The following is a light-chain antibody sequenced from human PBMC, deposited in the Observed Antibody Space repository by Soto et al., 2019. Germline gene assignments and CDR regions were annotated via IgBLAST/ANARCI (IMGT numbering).Light chain of an antibody. CDR2: IKSDGSH. Sequence: QSVLTQSPSASASLGASVKLTCTLSSGHSSYAIAWHQKHPERGPRYLMKIKSDGSHTRGDGIPDRFSGSSSGADRYLTISSLQSDDEADYYCQTWGVGLWVFGGGTKVTVL. V-gene: IGLV4-69*01. J-gene: IGLJ3*02. CDR1: SGHSSYA. CDR3: QTWGVGLWV.